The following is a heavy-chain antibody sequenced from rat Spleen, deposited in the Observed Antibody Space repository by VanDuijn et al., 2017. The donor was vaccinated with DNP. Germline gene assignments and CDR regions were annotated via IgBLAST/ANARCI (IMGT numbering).Heavy chain of an antibody. CDR2: INPDGGRT. CDR1: GFTFSGYW. CDR3: ARPGLGTIDY. J-gene: IGHJ2*01. Sequence: EVQLVETGGGLVQPGRSLKLSCVASGFTFSGYWMYWIRQAPGKGLEWIASINPDGGRTYYPDSVKGRFTISRDNAENTVYLQMDSLRSEDTATYYCARPGLGTIDYWGQGVMVTVSS. V-gene: IGHV5-58*01. D-gene: IGHD4-2*01.